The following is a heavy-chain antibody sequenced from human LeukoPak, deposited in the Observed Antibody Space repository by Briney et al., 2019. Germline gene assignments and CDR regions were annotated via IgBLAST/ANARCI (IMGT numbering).Heavy chain of an antibody. CDR1: RFTVSSNY. V-gene: IGHV3-53*01. Sequence: GGSLRLSCAASRFTVSSNYMSWVRQAPGKGLEWVSVIYSGGSTYYADSVKGRFTISRDNSKNTLYLQMNSLRAEDTAVYYCASLYSSSSRFDYWGQGALVTVSS. J-gene: IGHJ4*02. D-gene: IGHD6-6*01. CDR2: IYSGGST. CDR3: ASLYSSSSRFDY.